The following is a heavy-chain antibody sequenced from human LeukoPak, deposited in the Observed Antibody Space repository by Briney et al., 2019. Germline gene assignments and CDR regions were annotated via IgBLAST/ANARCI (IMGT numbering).Heavy chain of an antibody. J-gene: IGHJ5*02. CDR3: AWGDSSGYPFDP. Sequence: SQTLSLTCTVSGVSVSTGNYYWSWIRQPAGKGLEYIGRIYTTGGTSGSTYYNPSLKSRVTISVDTSKNQFSLKLSSVTAADMAVYYCAWGDSSGYPFDPWGQGTLVTVSS. CDR2: IYTTGGTSGST. D-gene: IGHD3-22*01. V-gene: IGHV4-61*02. CDR1: GVSVSTGNYY.